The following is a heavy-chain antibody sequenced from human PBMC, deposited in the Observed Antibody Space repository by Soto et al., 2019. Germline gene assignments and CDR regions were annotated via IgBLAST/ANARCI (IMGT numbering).Heavy chain of an antibody. CDR2: ISYDGSNK. CDR1: GFTFDTYA. Sequence: GGSLRLSCAASGFTFDTYAMHWVRQAPGKGLEWVAVISYDGSNKNYADSVKGRFTISRDNSKNTVYLQMNSLRAEDTAVYYCAKDTYYHDSSGYYIFDYWGQGTLVTVSS. CDR3: AKDTYYHDSSGYYIFDY. J-gene: IGHJ4*02. V-gene: IGHV3-30*04. D-gene: IGHD3-22*01.